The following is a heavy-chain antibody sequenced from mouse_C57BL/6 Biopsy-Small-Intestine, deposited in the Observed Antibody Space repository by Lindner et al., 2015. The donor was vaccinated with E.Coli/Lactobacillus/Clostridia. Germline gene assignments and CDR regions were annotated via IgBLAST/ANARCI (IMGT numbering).Heavy chain of an antibody. J-gene: IGHJ1*03. CDR3: ARSRFYGSSYVWYFDV. D-gene: IGHD1-1*01. CDR2: IDPEDGKT. CDR1: GFNIKDYY. Sequence: VQLQESGAELVKPGASVKLSCTASGFNIKDYYVHWVKQRTEQGLEWIGRIDPEDGKTKYAPKFQGKATITADTSSNTAYLQLSSLTSEDTAVYYCARSRFYGSSYVWYFDVWGTGTTVTVSS. V-gene: IGHV14-2*01.